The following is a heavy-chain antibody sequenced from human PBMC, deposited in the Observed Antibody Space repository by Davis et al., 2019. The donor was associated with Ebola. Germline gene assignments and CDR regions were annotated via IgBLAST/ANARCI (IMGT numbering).Heavy chain of an antibody. CDR2: ISWNSGSI. V-gene: IGHV3-9*01. CDR1: GFTFDDYA. CDR3: AKDLLKYYYDSSGPWDAFDI. D-gene: IGHD3-22*01. Sequence: SLKISCAASGFTFDDYAMHWVRQAPGKGLEWVSGISWNSGSIGYADSVKGRFTISRDNAKNSLYLQMNSLRAEDTALYYCAKDLLKYYYDSSGPWDAFDIWGQGTMVTVSS. J-gene: IGHJ3*02.